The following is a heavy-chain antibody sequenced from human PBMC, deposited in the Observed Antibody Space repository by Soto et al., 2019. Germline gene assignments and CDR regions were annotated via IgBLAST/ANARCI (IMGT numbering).Heavy chain of an antibody. Sequence: QVQLVESGGSVVQPGRSLRLSCAASGFTFSNYDMHWVRQAPGEGLEWVAVLSFDGSNKNYADSVKGRFTISRDNSKNTLFLQMNSLRTEDTAVYFCAKDFYTVRVPAAPRPHYFDFWGPGTLVTVSS. J-gene: IGHJ4*02. CDR2: LSFDGSNK. CDR1: GFTFSNYD. V-gene: IGHV3-30*18. D-gene: IGHD2-2*01. CDR3: AKDFYTVRVPAAPRPHYFDF.